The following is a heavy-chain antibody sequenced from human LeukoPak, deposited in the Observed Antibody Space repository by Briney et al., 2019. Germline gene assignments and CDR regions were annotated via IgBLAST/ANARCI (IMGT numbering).Heavy chain of an antibody. CDR2: IYYSGST. V-gene: IGHV4-61*08. CDR1: GGSISSGGYY. Sequence: PSETLSLTCTVSGGSISSGGYYWSWIRQPPGKGLEWIGYIYYSGSTNYNPSLKSRVTISVDTSKNQFSLKLSSVTAADTAVYYCAKGNYYDSSGYYPLDYWGQGTLVTVSS. J-gene: IGHJ4*02. D-gene: IGHD3-22*01. CDR3: AKGNYYDSSGYYPLDY.